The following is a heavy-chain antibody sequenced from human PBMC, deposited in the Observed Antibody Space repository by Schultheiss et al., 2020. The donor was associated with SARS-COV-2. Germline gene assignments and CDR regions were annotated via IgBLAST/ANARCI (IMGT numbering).Heavy chain of an antibody. CDR2: ISSDGSDK. V-gene: IGHV3-30*04. Sequence: GGSLRLSCAASGFTFSSYAMHWVRQAPGKGLEWVAVISSDGSDKFYADSVKGRFTISRDNAKNSLYLQMNSLRAEDTAVYYCARDRMVYASRANYYYYYMDVWGKGTTVTVSS. CDR1: GFTFSSYA. J-gene: IGHJ6*03. CDR3: ARDRMVYASRANYYYYYMDV. D-gene: IGHD2-8*01.